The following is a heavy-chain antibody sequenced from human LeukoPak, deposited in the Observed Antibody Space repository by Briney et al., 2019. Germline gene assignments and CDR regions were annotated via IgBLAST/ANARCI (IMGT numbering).Heavy chain of an antibody. CDR3: ARGNYDFAYDP. CDR1: GFILSDFD. J-gene: IGHJ5*02. D-gene: IGHD3-3*01. CDR2: FSTSGSYI. V-gene: IGHV3-21*01. Sequence: PGGSLRLSCAASGFILSDFDVNWVRQAPGKGLEWVSYFSTSGSYIHYADSVKGRFTISRDDAKNSLYLQLDSLTVEDTAVYFCARGNYDFAYDPWGQGTLVTVSS.